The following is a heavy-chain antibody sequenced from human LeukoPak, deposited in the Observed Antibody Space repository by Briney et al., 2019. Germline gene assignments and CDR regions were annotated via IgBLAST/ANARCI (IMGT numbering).Heavy chain of an antibody. CDR3: AKDLRYYYDSSGYPDAFDI. V-gene: IGHV3-30*18. D-gene: IGHD3-22*01. Sequence: GGSLRLSCAASGFTFSSYGMHWVRQAPGKGLEWVAVISYDGSNKYYADSVKGRFTISRDNSKNTLYLQMNSLRAEDTAVYYCAKDLRYYYDSSGYPDAFDIWGQGTMVTVSS. J-gene: IGHJ3*02. CDR1: GFTFSSYG. CDR2: ISYDGSNK.